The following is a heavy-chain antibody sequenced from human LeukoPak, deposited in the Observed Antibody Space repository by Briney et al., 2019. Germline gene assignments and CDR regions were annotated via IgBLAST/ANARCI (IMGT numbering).Heavy chain of an antibody. CDR3: AVWFGDSDV. Sequence: SETLSLTCAVYGGSFGGYYWSWIRQPPGKGLEWIGEINHSGSTNYNPSLKSRVTISVDTSKNQFSLKLSSVTAADTAVYYCAVWFGDSDVWGKGTTVTISS. CDR1: GGSFGGYY. J-gene: IGHJ6*04. D-gene: IGHD3-10*01. CDR2: INHSGST. V-gene: IGHV4-34*01.